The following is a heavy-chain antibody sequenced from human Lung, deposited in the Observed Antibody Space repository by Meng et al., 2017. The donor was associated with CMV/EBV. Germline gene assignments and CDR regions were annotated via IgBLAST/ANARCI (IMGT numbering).Heavy chain of an antibody. CDR1: FTFSSYS. CDR3: ARDSRVTIFGVVNDFDY. J-gene: IGHJ4*02. V-gene: IGHV3-21*01. Sequence: FTFSSYSMNWVRQAPGKGLEWVSSISSSSSYIYYADSVKGRFTISRDNAKNSLYLQMNSLRAEDTAVYYCARDSRVTIFGVVNDFDYWGQGTLVTVSS. CDR2: ISSSSSYI. D-gene: IGHD3-3*01.